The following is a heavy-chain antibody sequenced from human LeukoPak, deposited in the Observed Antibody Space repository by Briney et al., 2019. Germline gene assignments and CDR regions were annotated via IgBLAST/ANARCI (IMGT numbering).Heavy chain of an antibody. CDR1: GGSFSGYY. D-gene: IGHD2-2*01. CDR3: ARGVYCSSTSCYYDY. Sequence: SETLSLTCAVYGGSFSGYYWSWLRQPPGKGLEWIGEINHSGSTNYNPSLKSRVTISVDTSKNQFSLKLSSVTAADTAVYYCARGVYCSSTSCYYDYWGQGTLVTVSS. V-gene: IGHV4-34*01. CDR2: INHSGST. J-gene: IGHJ4*02.